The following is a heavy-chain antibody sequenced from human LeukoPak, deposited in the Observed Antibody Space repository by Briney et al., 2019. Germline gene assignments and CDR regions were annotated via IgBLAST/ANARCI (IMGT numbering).Heavy chain of an antibody. CDR2: ITSSSTYI. CDR1: GFTFSSYT. Sequence: GGSLRLSCAVSGFTFSSYTMNWVRPAPGKGLEWVSSITSSSTYIYYADSVKGRFTISRDNATNSLYLHMNSLRAEDTAMYYCARDLTVTSTCWFDRWGQGTLVTVSS. D-gene: IGHD4-11*01. V-gene: IGHV3-21*01. CDR3: ARDLTVTSTCWFDR. J-gene: IGHJ5*02.